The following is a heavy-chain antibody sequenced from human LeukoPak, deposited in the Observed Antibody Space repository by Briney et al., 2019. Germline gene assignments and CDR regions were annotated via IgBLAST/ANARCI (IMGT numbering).Heavy chain of an antibody. V-gene: IGHV4-4*07. Sequence: SETLSLTCTVSGGSISSYYWSWIRQPAGKGLEWIGRIYTSGSTNYNPSLKSRVTMSVDTSKNQFSLKLSSVTAADTAVYYCARALVKRDGYNFKVLYFDYWGQGTLVTVSS. CDR3: ARALVKRDGYNFKVLYFDY. D-gene: IGHD5-24*01. CDR1: GGSISSYY. J-gene: IGHJ4*02. CDR2: IYTSGST.